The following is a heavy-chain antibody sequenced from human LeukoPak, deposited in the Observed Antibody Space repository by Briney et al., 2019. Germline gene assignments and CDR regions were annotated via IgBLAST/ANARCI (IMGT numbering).Heavy chain of an antibody. CDR2: ISAYNGNT. D-gene: IGHD6-19*01. V-gene: IGHV1-18*04. CDR1: GYTFTSYG. Sequence: ASVKVSCKASGYTFTSYGISWVRQAPGQGLEWMGWISAYNGNTNYAQKLQGRVTMTTDTSTGTAYMELRSLRSDDTAVYYCARDSSGWFSGGFQHWGQGTLVTVSS. CDR3: ARDSSGWFSGGFQH. J-gene: IGHJ1*01.